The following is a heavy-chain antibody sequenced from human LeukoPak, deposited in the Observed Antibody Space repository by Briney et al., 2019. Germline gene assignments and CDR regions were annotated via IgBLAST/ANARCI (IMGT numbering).Heavy chain of an antibody. CDR1: GGSISSYY. D-gene: IGHD4-17*01. CDR2: IYYSGST. V-gene: IGHV4-59*01. J-gene: IGHJ4*02. CDR3: ARYSYGDFYYFDY. Sequence: SSETLSLTCTVSGGSISSYYWSWIRQPPGKGLEWIGYIYYSGSTNYSPSLKSRVTISVDTSKNQFSLKLSSVTAADTAVYYCARYSYGDFYYFDYWGQGTLVTVSS.